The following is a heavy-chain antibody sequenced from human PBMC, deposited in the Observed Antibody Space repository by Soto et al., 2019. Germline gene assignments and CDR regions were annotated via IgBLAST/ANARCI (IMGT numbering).Heavy chain of an antibody. CDR3: ASEYGGNSA. Sequence: QVQLVQSGAEVKKPGSSVKVSCKASGGTFNIYTISWVRQAPGQGLEWMGRINPILGIANYAQKFQGRVTITADKSTSTAYMELSSMRSEDTAVYYCASEYGGNSAWGQGTLVTVSS. CDR2: INPILGIA. V-gene: IGHV1-69*02. D-gene: IGHD4-17*01. CDR1: GGTFNIYT. J-gene: IGHJ4*02.